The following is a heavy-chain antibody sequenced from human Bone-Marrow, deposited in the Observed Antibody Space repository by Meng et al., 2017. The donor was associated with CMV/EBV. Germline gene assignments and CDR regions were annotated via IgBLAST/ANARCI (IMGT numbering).Heavy chain of an antibody. D-gene: IGHD3-22*01. CDR1: GGSISSSSYY. J-gene: IGHJ5*02. CDR3: ARDYDTTGYWFDP. Sequence: GSLRLSCNVSGGSISSSSYYWGWIRQPPGKGLEWIGSIYYSGSTYYNPSLKSRVTISVDTSKNQFSLNLTSVTAADTAIYYCARDYDTTGYWFDPWGQGTLVTVSS. V-gene: IGHV4-39*07. CDR2: IYYSGST.